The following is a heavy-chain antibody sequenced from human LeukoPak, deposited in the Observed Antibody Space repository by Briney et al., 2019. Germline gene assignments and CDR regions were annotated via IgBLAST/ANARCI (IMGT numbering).Heavy chain of an antibody. Sequence: SETLSLTCAVYGGSFSGYYWSWIRQPPGKGLEWIGEINHSGSTNYNPSLKSRVTISVDTSKNQFSLKLSSVTAADTAVYYCARRANIAAAARYWGQGTLVTVSS. CDR1: GGSFSGYY. CDR3: ARRANIAAAARY. CDR2: INHSGST. D-gene: IGHD6-13*01. J-gene: IGHJ4*02. V-gene: IGHV4-34*01.